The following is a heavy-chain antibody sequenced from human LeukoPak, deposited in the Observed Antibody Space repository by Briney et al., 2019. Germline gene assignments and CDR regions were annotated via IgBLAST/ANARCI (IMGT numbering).Heavy chain of an antibody. J-gene: IGHJ4*02. CDR3: AKENYGYAFDY. Sequence: GGSLKLSCAASGFTFSGSAMHWVRQASGKGLEWVGRIRSKANSYATAYAASVKGRFTISRDDSKNTAYLQMNSLRAEDTAVYYCAKENYGYAFDYWGQGTLVTVSS. D-gene: IGHD4-17*01. CDR2: IRSKANSYAT. V-gene: IGHV3-73*01. CDR1: GFTFSGSA.